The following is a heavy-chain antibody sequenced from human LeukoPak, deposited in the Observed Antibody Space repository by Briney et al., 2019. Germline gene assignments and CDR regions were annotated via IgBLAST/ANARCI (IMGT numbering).Heavy chain of an antibody. CDR3: ARDEAAILTGYYSADNWFDP. D-gene: IGHD3-9*01. Sequence: GGSLRLSCAASGFTFSSYAMHWVRQAPGKGLEWVAVISYDGSNKYYADSVKGRFTISRDNSKNTLYLQMNSLRAEDTAVYYCARDEAAILTGYYSADNWFDPWGQGTLVTVSS. CDR2: ISYDGSNK. V-gene: IGHV3-30-3*01. J-gene: IGHJ5*02. CDR1: GFTFSSYA.